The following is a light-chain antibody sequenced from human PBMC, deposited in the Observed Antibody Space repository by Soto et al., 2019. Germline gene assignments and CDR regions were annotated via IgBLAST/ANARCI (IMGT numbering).Light chain of an antibody. CDR2: YAS. V-gene: IGKV1-5*01. J-gene: IGKJ3*01. CDR3: QQYKNYLT. CDR1: QSISTW. Sequence: DIQMTQSPSTLSASVGDRVTITCRASQSISTWLAWYQQKPGKAPKILIYYASSLESGVPSRFSGSGSGTDFTLTISSLQPDDFAAYYCQQYKNYLTFGPGTKVDIK.